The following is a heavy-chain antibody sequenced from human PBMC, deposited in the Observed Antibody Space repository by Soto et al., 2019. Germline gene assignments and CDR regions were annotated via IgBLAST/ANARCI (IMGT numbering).Heavy chain of an antibody. CDR3: ARGTSWQLPFDY. V-gene: IGHV4-59*01. CDR2: ISYSGST. Sequence: LSLTCTVSSDSISSYYWSWIRQPPGKRLEWIGYISYSGSTDYNPSLKSRVTISGDTSKNQFSLKVSSVTAADTAVYYCARGTSWQLPFDYWGQGTPVTVSS. CDR1: SDSISSYY. J-gene: IGHJ4*02. D-gene: IGHD6-13*01.